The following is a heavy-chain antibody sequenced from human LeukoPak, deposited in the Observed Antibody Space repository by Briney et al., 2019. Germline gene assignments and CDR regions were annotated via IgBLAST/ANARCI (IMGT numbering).Heavy chain of an antibody. Sequence: SETLSLTCTVSGGSISSGGYYWSWIRQPPGKGLEWIGYIYHSGSTYYNPSLKSRVTISVDRSKNQFSLKLSSVTAADTAVYYCARGSPRGSGSYPWYFDLWGRGTLVTVSS. V-gene: IGHV4-30-2*01. CDR3: ARGSPRGSGSYPWYFDL. D-gene: IGHD3-10*01. CDR2: IYHSGST. J-gene: IGHJ2*01. CDR1: GGSISSGGYY.